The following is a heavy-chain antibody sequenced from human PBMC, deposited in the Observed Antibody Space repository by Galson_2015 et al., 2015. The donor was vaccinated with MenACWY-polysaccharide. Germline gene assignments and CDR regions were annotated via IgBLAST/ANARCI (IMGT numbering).Heavy chain of an antibody. Sequence: ETLSLTCTVSGGSISSSSYYWGWIRQPPGQGLEWIGSIYYSGSTYYNPSLKSRVTISVDTSKNQFSLKLSSVTAADTAVYYCARLGGDFLSGYYIYYYYYYMDVWGKGTTVTVSS. CDR1: GGSISSSSYY. CDR3: ARLGGDFLSGYYIYYYYYYMDV. CDR2: IYYSGST. J-gene: IGHJ6*03. D-gene: IGHD3-3*01. V-gene: IGHV4-39*01.